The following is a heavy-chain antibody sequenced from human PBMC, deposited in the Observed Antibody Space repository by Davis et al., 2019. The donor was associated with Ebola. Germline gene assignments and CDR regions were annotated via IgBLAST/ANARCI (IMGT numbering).Heavy chain of an antibody. CDR3: TRIQGGYYFGMDV. CDR2: IKSKADYGTT. J-gene: IGHJ6*02. CDR1: GFSFDQYW. V-gene: IGHV3-15*01. D-gene: IGHD5-18*01. Sequence: GGSLRLSCVVSGFSFDQYWMSWVRQAPGKGLEWLGRIKSKADYGTTDYAAPVTGRFTISRDDSKNTLYLQMDSLKTEDTAVYYCTRIQGGYYFGMDVWGQGTTVTVSS.